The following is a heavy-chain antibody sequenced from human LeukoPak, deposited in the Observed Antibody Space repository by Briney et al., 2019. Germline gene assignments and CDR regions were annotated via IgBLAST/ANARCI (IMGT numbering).Heavy chain of an antibody. Sequence: GGSLRLSCAASGFTFSNLRMSWVRQAPGKGLEWMANIKQDGSETYYVDSVKGRFTISRDNAKNSLYLQMNSLRAEDTAMYYCASGRGDYWGQGTLVTVSS. D-gene: IGHD3-10*01. CDR1: GFTFSNLR. J-gene: IGHJ4*02. CDR2: IKQDGSET. CDR3: ASGRGDY. V-gene: IGHV3-7*01.